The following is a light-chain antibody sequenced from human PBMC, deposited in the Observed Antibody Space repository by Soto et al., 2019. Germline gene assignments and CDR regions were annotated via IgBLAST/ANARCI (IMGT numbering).Light chain of an antibody. J-gene: IGLJ2*01. CDR1: SSDVGGYNY. Sequence: QSVLTQPASVSGSPGQPITISCTGTSSDVGGYNYVSWYQQHPGKAPKLIIYDVTNRPPGVSNRFSGSKSGNTASLTISGLQADDEADYYCVSYTIVSTLAIGGGTKVTVL. V-gene: IGLV2-14*01. CDR3: VSYTIVSTLA. CDR2: DVT.